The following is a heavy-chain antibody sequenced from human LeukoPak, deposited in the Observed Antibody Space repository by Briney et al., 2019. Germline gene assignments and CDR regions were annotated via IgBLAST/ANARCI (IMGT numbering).Heavy chain of an antibody. Sequence: GGSLRLSCAASGFTFDDYGMSWVRQAPGKGLDWVSGINWNGGSTGYADSVKGRFTISRDNAKNSLYLQMNSLRAEDTALYYCARRFSTITTTVTTAVAYWGQGTLVTVSS. J-gene: IGHJ4*02. CDR3: ARRFSTITTTVTTAVAY. CDR1: GFTFDDYG. V-gene: IGHV3-20*04. CDR2: INWNGGST. D-gene: IGHD4-17*01.